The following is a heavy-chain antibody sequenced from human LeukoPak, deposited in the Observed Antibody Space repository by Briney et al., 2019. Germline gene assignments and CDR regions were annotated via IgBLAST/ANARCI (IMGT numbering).Heavy chain of an antibody. CDR1: GFTFSDYY. V-gene: IGHV3-11*06. Sequence: GGSLRLSCAASGFTFSDYYMSWIFQAPGKELEWVSYISSSSSYTNYADSVKGRFTISRDNAKNSLYLQMNSLRAEDTAVYYCARPDVAYSSGRPLDYWGQGTLVTVSS. CDR3: ARPDVAYSSGRPLDY. D-gene: IGHD6-19*01. J-gene: IGHJ4*02. CDR2: ISSSSSYT.